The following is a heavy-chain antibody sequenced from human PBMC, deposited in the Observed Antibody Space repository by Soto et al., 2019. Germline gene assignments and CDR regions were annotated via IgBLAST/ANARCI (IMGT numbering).Heavy chain of an antibody. CDR3: ARDGIAADLDY. J-gene: IGHJ4*02. Sequence: QVQLVESGGGVVQPGRSLRLSCAASGFTFSSYAMHWVRQAPGKGLEWVAVISYDGSNKYYADSVKGRFTISRDNSKNTLYLQMSSLRAEDTAVYYCARDGIAADLDYWGQGTLVTVSS. CDR1: GFTFSSYA. D-gene: IGHD6-13*01. V-gene: IGHV3-30-3*01. CDR2: ISYDGSNK.